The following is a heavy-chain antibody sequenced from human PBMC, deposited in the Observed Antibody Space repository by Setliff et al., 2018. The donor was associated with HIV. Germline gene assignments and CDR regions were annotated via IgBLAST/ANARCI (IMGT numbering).Heavy chain of an antibody. Sequence: PSETLSLTCTVPDDSVSTFYWNWLRQPPGKGLEWIGFIHHTGSPVSNPSLKSRVTILMDLSRNQLSLHLASVTTADTAVYFCAPGEGVASTYYHEWGQGTQVTVSS. CDR2: IHHTGSP. D-gene: IGHD3-3*01. CDR1: DDSVSTFY. V-gene: IGHV4-59*02. CDR3: APGEGVASTYYHE. J-gene: IGHJ4*01.